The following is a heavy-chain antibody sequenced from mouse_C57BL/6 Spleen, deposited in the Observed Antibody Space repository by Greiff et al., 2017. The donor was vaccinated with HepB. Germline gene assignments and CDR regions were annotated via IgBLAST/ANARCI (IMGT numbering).Heavy chain of an antibody. D-gene: IGHD2-5*01. CDR1: GYAFSSSW. V-gene: IGHV1-82*01. J-gene: IGHJ1*03. CDR3: AHSNYWYFDV. Sequence: QVQLQQSGPELVKPGASVKISCMASGYAFSSSWMNWVKQRPGKGLEWIGRIYPGDGDTNYNGKFKGKATLTADKSSSTAYMQLSSLTSEDSAVYCCAHSNYWYFDVWGTGTTVTVSS. CDR2: IYPGDGDT.